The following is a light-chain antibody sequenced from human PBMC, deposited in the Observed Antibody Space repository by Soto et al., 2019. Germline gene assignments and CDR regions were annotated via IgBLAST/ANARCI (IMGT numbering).Light chain of an antibody. CDR2: WAS. J-gene: IGKJ2*01. V-gene: IGKV4-1*01. CDR3: QQYYSSPYT. CDR1: QSVLYSSNNKNY. Sequence: DIVMTQSPDSLAVSLGERATINCKSSQSVLYSSNNKNYLAWYQQKPGQPPKLLIYWASTRESVVPDRFSGSGSGTDFTLTISSLQTEDVAVYSCQQYYSSPYTFGRGTKLEIK.